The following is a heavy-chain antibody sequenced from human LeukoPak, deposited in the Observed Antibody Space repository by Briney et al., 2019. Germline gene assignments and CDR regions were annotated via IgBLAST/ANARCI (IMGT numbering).Heavy chain of an antibody. CDR2: IKQDGREK. J-gene: IGHJ4*01. CDR1: GFTFSSYW. D-gene: IGHD6-13*01. V-gene: IGHV3-7*04. Sequence: GRSLRLSCAASGFTFSSYWMSWVRQAPGKWMEWVANIKQDGREKYYVDSVKGRFTISRDNAKNSLYLQMNSLRAEDTAVYCCARGTIAAAGYYYFDYWGQGTQVTVPS. CDR3: ARGTIAAAGYYYFDY.